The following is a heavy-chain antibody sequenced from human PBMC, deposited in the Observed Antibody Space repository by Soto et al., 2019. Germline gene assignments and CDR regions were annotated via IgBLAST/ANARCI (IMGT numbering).Heavy chain of an antibody. CDR3: ARNGQTYDYYFFDN. J-gene: IGHJ4*02. CDR2: INPSTLVT. CDR1: GYTLTHYY. V-gene: IGHV1-46*01. Sequence: QVQLVQSGAEVKKPGASVKVSCKAFGYTLTHYYMHWVRQAPGRGPEWVGVINPSTLVTSYAQKFQGRVTMTRDTSTSTVYMELNSLISEDTAVYYCARNGQTYDYYFFDNWGQGTLVTVSS. D-gene: IGHD5-12*01.